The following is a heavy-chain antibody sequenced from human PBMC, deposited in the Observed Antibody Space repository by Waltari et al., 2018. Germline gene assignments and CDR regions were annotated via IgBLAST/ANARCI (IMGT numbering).Heavy chain of an antibody. Sequence: EVQLVESGGGLVKPGGSRRLSCAASGVTFSSYSMNWVRQAPGKGLEWVSSISSSSSSIYYADSVKGRFTISRDNAKNSLYLQMNSLRAEDTAVYYCARGPTYYYDSSGYYSDYWGQGTLVTVSS. CDR2: ISSSSSSI. CDR3: ARGPTYYYDSSGYYSDY. J-gene: IGHJ4*02. V-gene: IGHV3-21*01. CDR1: GVTFSSYS. D-gene: IGHD3-22*01.